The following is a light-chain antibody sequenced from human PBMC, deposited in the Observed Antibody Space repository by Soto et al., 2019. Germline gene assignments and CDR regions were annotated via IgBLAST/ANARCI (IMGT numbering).Light chain of an antibody. Sequence: EIVMTQSPATLSVSPGERATLSCRASQSVSSNLAWYQQKHGQAPRLLLYGASTRATGIPARFSGSGSGTEFTLTISSLQSEDFEVYYCQQYNNWPPPLTFGGGTKVEIK. CDR2: GAS. J-gene: IGKJ4*01. CDR1: QSVSSN. V-gene: IGKV3-15*01. CDR3: QQYNNWPPPLT.